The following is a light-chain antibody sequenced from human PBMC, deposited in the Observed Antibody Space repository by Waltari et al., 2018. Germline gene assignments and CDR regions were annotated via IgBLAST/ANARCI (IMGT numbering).Light chain of an antibody. CDR2: GAS. CDR3: QQYNNWLWT. J-gene: IGKJ1*01. Sequence: EIVMTQSPATLSVSPGERATLPCRASQSFSSNLAWDQQNPGQAPRLLIYGASTRATGIPARFSGSGSGTEFTLTISSLQSEDFAVYYCQQYNNWLWTFGQGTKVEIK. CDR1: QSFSSN. V-gene: IGKV3-15*01.